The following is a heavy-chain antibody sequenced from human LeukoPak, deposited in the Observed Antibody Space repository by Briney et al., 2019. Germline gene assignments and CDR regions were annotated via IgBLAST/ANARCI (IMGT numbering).Heavy chain of an antibody. J-gene: IGHJ4*02. CDR1: GFTFSIYA. CDR2: ISGGGGNT. Sequence: GGSLRLSCAASGFTFSIYAMSWVRQAPGKGLEWVSAISGGGGNTYYVDSVKGRFTISRDDSKNTLYLQMNSLRAEDTAVYYCAKRAQQLPFDYWGQGTLVTVSS. D-gene: IGHD6-13*01. V-gene: IGHV3-23*01. CDR3: AKRAQQLPFDY.